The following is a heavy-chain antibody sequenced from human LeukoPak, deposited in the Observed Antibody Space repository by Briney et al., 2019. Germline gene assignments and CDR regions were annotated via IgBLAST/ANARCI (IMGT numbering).Heavy chain of an antibody. Sequence: GESLKISCKGSGYSFTNYWIGWVRQMPGKGLELMGVIYPGDSGTRYSPSLQGQVTISADKSISSAYLQWSSLKASDIAMYYCARLPYCGGDCYPNWFDTWGQGTLVTVSS. CDR1: GYSFTNYW. D-gene: IGHD2-21*02. CDR2: IYPGDSGT. J-gene: IGHJ5*01. V-gene: IGHV5-51*01. CDR3: ARLPYCGGDCYPNWFDT.